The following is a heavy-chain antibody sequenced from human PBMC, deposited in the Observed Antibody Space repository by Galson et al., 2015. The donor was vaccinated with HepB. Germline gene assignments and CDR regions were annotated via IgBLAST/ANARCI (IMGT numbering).Heavy chain of an antibody. CDR1: GFTFSSYW. V-gene: IGHV3-7*03. Sequence: SLRLSCAASGFTFSSYWMSWVRQPPGKGLGWVANIKQDGSEKYYVESLKGRFTISRDNAKKALYLQMNSLRAEDTAVYYGARGDVAAAADYWGQGTLVTVSS. D-gene: IGHD6-13*01. CDR3: ARGDVAAAADY. CDR2: IKQDGSEK. J-gene: IGHJ4*02.